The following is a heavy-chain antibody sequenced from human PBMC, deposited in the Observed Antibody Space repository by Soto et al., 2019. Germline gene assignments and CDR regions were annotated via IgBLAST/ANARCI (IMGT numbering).Heavy chain of an antibody. D-gene: IGHD3-22*01. Sequence: ASVKVSCKASGGTFSSYAISWVRQAPGQGLEWMGGIIPIFGTANYAQKFQGRVTITADESTSTAYMELSSLRSEDTAVYYCAFSYYYDSSGYYPFDYWGQGTLVTVSS. CDR2: IIPIFGTA. CDR1: GGTFSSYA. J-gene: IGHJ4*02. CDR3: AFSYYYDSSGYYPFDY. V-gene: IGHV1-69*13.